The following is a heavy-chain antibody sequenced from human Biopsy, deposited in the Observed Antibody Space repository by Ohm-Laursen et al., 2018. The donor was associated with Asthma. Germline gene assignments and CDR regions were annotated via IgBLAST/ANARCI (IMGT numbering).Heavy chain of an antibody. V-gene: IGHV3-30*03. D-gene: IGHD3-3*01. CDR2: ISYGGSSK. CDR3: ASQSSGPDFWSGYYYFDY. Sequence: SLRLSCAASGFTFSSYGMHWIRQAPGKGLEWVAVISYGGSSKYYADSVKGRFTISRDNSKNTLYLQMNSLRAEDTAVYYCASQSSGPDFWSGYYYFDYWGQGTLVTVSS. CDR1: GFTFSSYG. J-gene: IGHJ4*02.